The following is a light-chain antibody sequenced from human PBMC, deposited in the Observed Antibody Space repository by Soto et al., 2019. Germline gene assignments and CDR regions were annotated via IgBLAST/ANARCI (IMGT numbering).Light chain of an antibody. Sequence: QSVLTQPASVSGSPGQSITISCTGSSSDVGGYDHVSWYQQHPGKAPKIMIYDVSNRPSGVSNRFSGSKSDNTASLTISGLQAEDEADYYCSSYTSSSTLVFGGGTKLTVL. J-gene: IGLJ2*01. CDR1: SSDVGGYDH. CDR2: DVS. V-gene: IGLV2-14*01. CDR3: SSYTSSSTLV.